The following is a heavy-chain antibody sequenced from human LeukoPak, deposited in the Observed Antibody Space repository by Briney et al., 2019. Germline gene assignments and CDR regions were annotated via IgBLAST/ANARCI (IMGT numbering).Heavy chain of an antibody. J-gene: IGHJ4*02. CDR1: GGSITNYY. Sequence: PSETLSLTCTVSGGSITNYYWTWIRQPPGKGLEWIGYIYYSGSTNYNPSLKSRVTISVDTSKNQFSLKLSSVTAADTAVYYCARDPYYGSGSYDYWGQGTLVTVSS. D-gene: IGHD3-10*01. CDR2: IYYSGST. CDR3: ARDPYYGSGSYDY. V-gene: IGHV4-59*01.